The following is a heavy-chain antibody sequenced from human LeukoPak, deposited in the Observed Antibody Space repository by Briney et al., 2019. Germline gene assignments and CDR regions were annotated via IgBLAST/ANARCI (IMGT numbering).Heavy chain of an antibody. CDR3: ARDARVGDPYDL. V-gene: IGHV3-74*01. CDR2: IRTDGDT. Sequence: GGSLRLSCAASGFTFSNYWMHWVRQTPGKGLVWVSRIRTDGDTSYADSVRGRFTISRDNSKNTLYLQMNSLRAEDTAVYYCARDARVGDPYDLWGQGTLVTVSS. J-gene: IGHJ5*02. D-gene: IGHD4-17*01. CDR1: GFTFSNYW.